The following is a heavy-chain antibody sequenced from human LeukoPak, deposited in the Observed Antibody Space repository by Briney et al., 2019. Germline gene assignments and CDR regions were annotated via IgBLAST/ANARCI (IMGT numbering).Heavy chain of an antibody. Sequence: GGSLRLSCAASGFTVSSNYMSWVRQAPGKGLEWVSVIYSGGSTYYADSVKGRFTISRDNSKNTLYLQMNSLRAEDTAVYYCAKEYSSSSNDYWGQGTLVTVSS. J-gene: IGHJ4*02. D-gene: IGHD6-6*01. CDR3: AKEYSSSSNDY. CDR1: GFTVSSNY. V-gene: IGHV3-53*01. CDR2: IYSGGST.